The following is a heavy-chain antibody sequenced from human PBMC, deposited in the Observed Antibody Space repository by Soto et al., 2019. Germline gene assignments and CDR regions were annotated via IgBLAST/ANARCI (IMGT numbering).Heavy chain of an antibody. J-gene: IGHJ6*02. V-gene: IGHV3-15*07. CDR2: IKSKTDGGTT. CDR3: TSTRVSGYDENTPYIRIKDDYYYYYGMDV. CDR1: GFTFSNAW. D-gene: IGHD5-12*01. Sequence: GGSLRLSCAASGFTFSNAWMNWVRQAPGKGLEWVGRIKSKTDGGTTDYAAPVKGRFTISRDDSKNTLYLQMNSLKTEDTAVYYCTSTRVSGYDENTPYIRIKDDYYYYYGMDVWGQGTTVTVSS.